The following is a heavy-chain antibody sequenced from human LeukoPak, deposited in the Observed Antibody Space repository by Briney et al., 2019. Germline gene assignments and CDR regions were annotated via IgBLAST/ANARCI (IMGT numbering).Heavy chain of an antibody. CDR3: ARDHSYGYEPYFDY. Sequence: GASVKVSCEASGYTFTSYGISWVRQAPGQGLEWMGWISAYNGNTNYAQKLQGRVTMTTDTSTSTAYMELRSLRSDDTAVYYCARDHSYGYEPYFDYWGQGTLVTVSS. CDR1: GYTFTSYG. CDR2: ISAYNGNT. D-gene: IGHD5-18*01. V-gene: IGHV1-18*01. J-gene: IGHJ4*02.